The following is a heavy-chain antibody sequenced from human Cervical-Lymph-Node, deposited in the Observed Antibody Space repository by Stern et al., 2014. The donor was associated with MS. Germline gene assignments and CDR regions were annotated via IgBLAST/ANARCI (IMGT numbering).Heavy chain of an antibody. Sequence: QLQLQESGPGLVKPSETLSLTCTVSGGSITSSSHYWDWIRQTPGKGLDWIGSIYYSGETYYQPSLQSRATKTVDPPKTQFSRKLHAVTAADRAVYYCARRAGGYQYYYGMDVWGQGTTVTVSS. CDR1: GGSITSSSHY. D-gene: IGHD5-12*01. CDR2: IYYSGET. J-gene: IGHJ6*02. CDR3: ARRAGGYQYYYGMDV. V-gene: IGHV4-39*01.